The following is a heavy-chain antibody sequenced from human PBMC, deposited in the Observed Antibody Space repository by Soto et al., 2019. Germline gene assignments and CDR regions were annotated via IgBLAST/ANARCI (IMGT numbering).Heavy chain of an antibody. J-gene: IGHJ4*02. V-gene: IGHV4-4*07. CDR1: GGSVRSYT. CDR3: ARQGRDGVAGYTFDN. Sequence: PSETLSLTCIVSGGSVRSYTWCWVRQPANKGLEWIGRVFYSVSATYNPSLKSRVTISEDTSKSQFSLKLNSMTAADTAAYYCARQGRDGVAGYTFDNWGQGSLVTVSS. CDR2: VFYSVSA. D-gene: IGHD2-15*01.